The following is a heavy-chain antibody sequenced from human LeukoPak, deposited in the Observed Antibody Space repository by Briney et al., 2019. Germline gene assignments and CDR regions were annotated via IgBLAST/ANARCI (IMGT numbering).Heavy chain of an antibody. CDR1: GGSISSYY. CDR2: IYYSGST. J-gene: IGHJ4*02. V-gene: IGHV4-59*01. Sequence: SETLSLTCTVSGGSISSYYWSWIRQPPGKGLKWIGYIYYSGSTNYNPSLKSRVTISVDTSKNQFSLKLSSVTAADTAVYYCAREGDGYNFFDYWGQGTLVTVSS. CDR3: AREGDGYNFFDY. D-gene: IGHD5-24*01.